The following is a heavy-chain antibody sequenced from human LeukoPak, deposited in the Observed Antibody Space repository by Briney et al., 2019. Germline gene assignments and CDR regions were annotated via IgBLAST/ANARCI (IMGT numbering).Heavy chain of an antibody. CDR2: ISSDGTNK. J-gene: IGHJ4*02. D-gene: IGHD3-22*01. CDR3: ARHRGPSLYSSGYFDY. CDR1: GFPFSGYA. V-gene: IGHV3-30-3*01. Sequence: QPGRSLRLSCAASGFPFSGYAIHWVRQAPGKGLEWVAVISSDGTNKYYATSVKGRFTISRDNSKNTLYLQMNSLRTEDTAVYYCARHRGPSLYSSGYFDYWGQGTLVTVSS.